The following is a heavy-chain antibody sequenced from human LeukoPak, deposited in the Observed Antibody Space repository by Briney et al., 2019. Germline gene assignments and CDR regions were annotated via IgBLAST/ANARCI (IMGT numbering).Heavy chain of an antibody. Sequence: PGRSLRLSCAASGFTFYDYAMHWVRQAPGKGLEWVSGISWNSGSIGYADSVKGRFTISRDNAKNSLYLQMNSLRAEDTALYYCAKVRWFGYGSGSYAFDIWGQGTMVTVSS. J-gene: IGHJ3*02. CDR2: ISWNSGSI. D-gene: IGHD3-10*01. CDR1: GFTFYDYA. V-gene: IGHV3-9*01. CDR3: AKVRWFGYGSGSYAFDI.